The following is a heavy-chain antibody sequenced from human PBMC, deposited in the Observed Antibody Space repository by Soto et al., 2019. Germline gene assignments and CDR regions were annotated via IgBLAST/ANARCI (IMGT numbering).Heavy chain of an antibody. Sequence: SETLSLTCTVSGGSISSYYWSWIRQPPGKGLEWIGYIYYSGSTNYNPSLKSRVTISVDTSKNQFSLKLSSVTAADTAVYYCVRESIAVAGIFDYWGQGTLVTVSS. J-gene: IGHJ4*02. CDR1: GGSISSYY. CDR2: IYYSGST. V-gene: IGHV4-59*01. CDR3: VRESIAVAGIFDY. D-gene: IGHD6-19*01.